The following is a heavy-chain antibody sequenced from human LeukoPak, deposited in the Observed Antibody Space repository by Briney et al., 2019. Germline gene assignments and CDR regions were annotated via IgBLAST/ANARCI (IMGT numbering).Heavy chain of an antibody. CDR1: GYTFTGYY. V-gene: IGHV1-2*02. J-gene: IGHJ6*02. D-gene: IGHD4-23*01. CDR3: ATEGTTTVVNNYYYYGMDV. Sequence: ASVKVSCKASGYTFTGYYMHWVRQAPGQGLEWMGWINPNSGGTNYAQKFQGRVTMTRDTSISTAYMELSSLRSEDTAVYYCATEGTTTVVNNYYYYGMDVWGQGTTVTVSS. CDR2: INPNSGGT.